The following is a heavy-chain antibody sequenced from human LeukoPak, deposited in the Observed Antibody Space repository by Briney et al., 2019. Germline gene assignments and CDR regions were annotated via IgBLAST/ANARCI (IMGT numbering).Heavy chain of an antibody. D-gene: IGHD5-24*01. V-gene: IGHV3-33*01. CDR3: ARDGGHGYKFDY. J-gene: IGHJ4*02. CDR1: GFIFTNYG. Sequence: RRSLRLSCSASGFIFTNYGMHWVRQAPGKGLEWVAVIWYVGSKQYYTDSVKGRFTISRGDSKNTLYLQMNSLRVEDTAVYYCARDGGHGYKFDYWGQGTLVTVSS. CDR2: IWYVGSKQ.